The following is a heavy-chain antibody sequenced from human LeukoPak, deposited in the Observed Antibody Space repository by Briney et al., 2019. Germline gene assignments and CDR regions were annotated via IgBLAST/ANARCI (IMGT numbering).Heavy chain of an antibody. D-gene: IGHD6-19*01. J-gene: IGHJ1*01. V-gene: IGHV3-11*04. CDR2: ISSSGSTI. Sequence: GGSLRLSCAASGFTFSDYYMSWIRQAPGKGLEWVSYISSSGSTINYADSVKGRFTISRDNAKNSLYLQMNSLRAEDTAVYYCARGDSSGWYSSTEYFQHWGQGTLVTVSS. CDR1: GFTFSDYY. CDR3: ARGDSSGWYSSTEYFQH.